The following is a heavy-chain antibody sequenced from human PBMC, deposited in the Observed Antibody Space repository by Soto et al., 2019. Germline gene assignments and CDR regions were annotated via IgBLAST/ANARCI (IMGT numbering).Heavy chain of an antibody. Sequence: SETLSLTCTVSGGSISSYYWSWIRQPPGKGLEWIGYIYYSGSTNYNPSLKSRVTISVDTSKNQFSLKLSSVTAADTAVYYCARHFGFGRSRFDYWGQGTLVTVSS. J-gene: IGHJ4*02. V-gene: IGHV4-59*08. CDR3: ARHFGFGRSRFDY. CDR1: GGSISSYY. CDR2: IYYSGST. D-gene: IGHD3-10*01.